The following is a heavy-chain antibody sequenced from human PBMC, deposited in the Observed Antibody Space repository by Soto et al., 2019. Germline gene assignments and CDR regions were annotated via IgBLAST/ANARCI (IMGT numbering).Heavy chain of an antibody. V-gene: IGHV3-9*01. J-gene: IGHJ4*02. Sequence: EVQLVESGGGLVQPGRSLRLSCAASGFTFDDYAMHWVRQAPGKGLEWVSGITWNSGSIGYADSLKGRFTISRDNAKNSLYLQMDSLRAEDTALYYCTRGSGGGSDYWGQGTLVTVSS. D-gene: IGHD1-26*01. CDR2: ITWNSGSI. CDR1: GFTFDDYA. CDR3: TRGSGGGSDY.